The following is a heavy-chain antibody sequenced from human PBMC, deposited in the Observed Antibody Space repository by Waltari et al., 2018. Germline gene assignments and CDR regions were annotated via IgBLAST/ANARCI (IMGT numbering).Heavy chain of an antibody. D-gene: IGHD2-2*01. CDR1: GGSVSSGSYY. CDR3: ARGLRYCSSTSCQYGMDV. J-gene: IGHJ6*02. Sequence: QVQLQESGPGLVKPSEILSLTCTVSGGSVSSGSYYWSWIRQPPGKGLEWIGYIYYSGDTNDNPSLKSRVPISVDTSKNQFSLKLSSVTAADTAVYYCARGLRYCSSTSCQYGMDVWGQGTTVTVSS. V-gene: IGHV4-61*01. CDR2: IYYSGDT.